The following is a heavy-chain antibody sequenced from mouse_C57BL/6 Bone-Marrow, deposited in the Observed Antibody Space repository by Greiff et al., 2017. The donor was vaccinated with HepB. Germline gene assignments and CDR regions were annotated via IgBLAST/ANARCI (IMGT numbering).Heavy chain of an antibody. CDR3: ARLVTTGVGNYAMDY. CDR2: ISSGGSYT. D-gene: IGHD1-1*01. Sequence: EVNVVESGGDLVKPGGSLKLSCAASGFTFSSYGMSWVRQTPDKRLEWVATISSGGSYTYYPDSVKGRFTISRDNAKNTLYLQMSSLKSEDTAMYDWARLVTTGVGNYAMDYWGQGTSVTVSS. J-gene: IGHJ4*01. V-gene: IGHV5-6*01. CDR1: GFTFSSYG.